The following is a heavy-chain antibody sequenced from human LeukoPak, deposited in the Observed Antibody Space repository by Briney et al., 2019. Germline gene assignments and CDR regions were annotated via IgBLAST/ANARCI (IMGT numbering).Heavy chain of an antibody. CDR1: GYPFDNFG. Sequence: ASVKVSCKASGYPFDNFGLTWVRQAPAQGLEWMGWISAYNGNTHYAQKFRGRLTLTTETSTSTAYLELRSLKSDDTAVYYCARDRVGGDLTGVSLYWGQGTLVTVSS. V-gene: IGHV1-18*01. D-gene: IGHD4-17*01. J-gene: IGHJ4*01. CDR2: ISAYNGNT. CDR3: ARDRVGGDLTGVSLY.